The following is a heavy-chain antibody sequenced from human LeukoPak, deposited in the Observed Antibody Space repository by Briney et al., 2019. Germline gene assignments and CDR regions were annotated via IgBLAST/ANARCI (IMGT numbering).Heavy chain of an antibody. V-gene: IGHV1-18*01. J-gene: IGHJ6*03. CDR1: GYTFTNYG. CDR2: ISAYNGNA. Sequence: ASVKVSCKASGYTFTNYGISWVRQAPGQGLEWMGWISAYNGNANYAQKFQGRVTMTRDTSTSTVYMELSSLRSEDTAVYYCARTFSSSWHYYYYYMDVWGKGTTVTVSS. D-gene: IGHD6-13*01. CDR3: ARTFSSSWHYYYYYMDV.